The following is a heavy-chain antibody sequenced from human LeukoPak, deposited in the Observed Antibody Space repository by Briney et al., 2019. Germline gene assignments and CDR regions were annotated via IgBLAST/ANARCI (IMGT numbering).Heavy chain of an antibody. CDR1: GYTFTSYD. CDR2: MNPNSGNT. D-gene: IGHD3-22*01. Sequence: GASVEVSCKASGYTFTSYDINWVRQATGQGLEWMGWMNPNSGNTGYAQKFQGRVTMTRNTSISTAYMELSSLRSEDTAVYYCATAPYYYDSSVDYRGQGTLVTVSS. V-gene: IGHV1-8*01. CDR3: ATAPYYYDSSVDY. J-gene: IGHJ4*02.